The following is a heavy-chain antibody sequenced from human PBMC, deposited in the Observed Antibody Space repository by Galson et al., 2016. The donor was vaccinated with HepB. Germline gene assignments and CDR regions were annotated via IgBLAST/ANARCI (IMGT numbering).Heavy chain of an antibody. D-gene: IGHD6-25*01. Sequence: SLRLSCAASGFTFSSYAMNWIRQAPGKGLEYVSHISHRGSDTNYADSVKGRFTISRDNAKKSLYLQMSSLRAEDTAIYYCARDRTSRAAVDYWGHGTLVTVSS. CDR3: ARDRTSRAAVDY. J-gene: IGHJ4*01. V-gene: IGHV3-11*06. CDR1: GFTFSSYA. CDR2: ISHRGSDT.